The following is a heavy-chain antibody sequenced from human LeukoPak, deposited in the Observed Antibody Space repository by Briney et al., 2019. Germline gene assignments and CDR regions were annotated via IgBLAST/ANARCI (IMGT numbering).Heavy chain of an antibody. CDR1: GYTFTGYY. J-gene: IGHJ6*02. D-gene: IGHD2-15*01. Sequence: GASVKVSCKASGYTFTGYYMHWVRQAPGQGLEWMGWINPNSGGTNYAQKFRGRVTMTRDTSIGTAYMELSRLRSDDTAVYYCARDRCSGGSCYSGYYGMDVWGQGTTVTVSS. CDR3: ARDRCSGGSCYSGYYGMDV. V-gene: IGHV1-2*02. CDR2: INPNSGGT.